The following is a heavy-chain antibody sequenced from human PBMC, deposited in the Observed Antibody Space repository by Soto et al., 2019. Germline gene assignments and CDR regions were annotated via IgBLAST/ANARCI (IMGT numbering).Heavy chain of an antibody. CDR2: IIPIFGTA. CDR1: GGTFSSYA. V-gene: IGHV1-69*13. J-gene: IGHJ3*02. D-gene: IGHD5-12*01. CDR3: ARSSRRDGYNDDAFDI. Sequence: SVKVSCKASGGTFSSYAISWVRQARGQGLEWMGGIIPIFGTANYAQKFQGRVTITADESTSTAYMELSSLRSEDTAVYYCARSSRRDGYNDDAFDIWGQGTMVTVS.